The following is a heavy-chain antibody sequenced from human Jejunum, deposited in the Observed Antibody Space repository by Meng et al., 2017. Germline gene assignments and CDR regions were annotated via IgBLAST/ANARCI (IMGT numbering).Heavy chain of an antibody. D-gene: IGHD4-11*01. CDR3: VYSNYRSDY. J-gene: IGHJ4*02. Sequence: QLQVQQGGAGLLKPSEPLSLTCAVYGGSFSDYHWSLIRQPPGKGLEWIGEINHSGSTHYRPYLESRLSISADSSKNQLSLRLNSVTAADTAVYSCVYSNYRSDYWGQGTLVTVSS. CDR2: INHSGST. CDR1: GGSFSDYH. V-gene: IGHV4-34*01.